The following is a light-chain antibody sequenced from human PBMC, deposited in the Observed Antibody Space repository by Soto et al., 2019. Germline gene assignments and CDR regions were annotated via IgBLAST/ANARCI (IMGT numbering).Light chain of an antibody. CDR2: RNN. CDR1: SSNIGSNY. CDR3: AAWDDRLSGPHVV. J-gene: IGLJ2*01. V-gene: IGLV1-47*01. Sequence: QSVLTQPPSASGTPGQRVTISCSGSSSNIGSNYVYWYQQLPGTAPKLLIYRNNQRPSGVPDRFSGSKSGTSASLAISGLRSEDDADYYCAAWDDRLSGPHVVFGGGTQLTVL.